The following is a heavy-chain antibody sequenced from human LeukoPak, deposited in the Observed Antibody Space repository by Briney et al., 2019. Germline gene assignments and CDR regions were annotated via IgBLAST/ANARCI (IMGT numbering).Heavy chain of an antibody. D-gene: IGHD6-13*01. Sequence: GESLKISCKSSGYGFTSHWIGWVRQMPGKGLEWMGIMYPGDSDTRYSPSFQGQVTISADKSISTAYLQWSSLKASDTAIYYCARRIAAAGSGFGAFDIWGQGTMVTASS. J-gene: IGHJ3*02. V-gene: IGHV5-51*01. CDR3: ARRIAAAGSGFGAFDI. CDR2: MYPGDSDT. CDR1: GYGFTSHW.